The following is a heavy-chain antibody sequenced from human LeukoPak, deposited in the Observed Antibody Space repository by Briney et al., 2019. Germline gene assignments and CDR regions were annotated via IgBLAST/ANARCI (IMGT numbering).Heavy chain of an antibody. CDR3: ARELNWNLDY. J-gene: IGHJ4*02. CDR1: GFTFSNYA. V-gene: IGHV3-48*04. CDR2: ITSSGSTI. Sequence: GGSLRLSCAASGFTFSNYAMHWVRQAPGKGLEWVSYITSSGSTIYYADSVKGRFTISRDNAKNSLYLQMNSLRAEDTAVYYCARELNWNLDYWGQGTLVTVSS. D-gene: IGHD1-1*01.